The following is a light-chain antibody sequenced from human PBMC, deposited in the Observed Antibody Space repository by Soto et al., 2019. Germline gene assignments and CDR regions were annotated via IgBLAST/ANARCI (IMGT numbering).Light chain of an antibody. J-gene: IGKJ5*01. Sequence: EIVMTQSPATPSVSPGERATLSCRASQGINNNLAWYQQKPGRAPRLLIYGASTRAPGIPARFSGSGFGTEFTLTISSLQSEDFALYSCHQYNNWPPITFGQGTRLEIK. CDR2: GAS. CDR1: QGINNN. CDR3: HQYNNWPPIT. V-gene: IGKV3-15*01.